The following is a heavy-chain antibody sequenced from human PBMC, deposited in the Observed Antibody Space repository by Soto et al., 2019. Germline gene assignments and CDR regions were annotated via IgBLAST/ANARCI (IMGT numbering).Heavy chain of an antibody. CDR1: GFTFSSYA. V-gene: IGHV3-23*01. Sequence: LRLSCAASGFTFSSYAMSWVRQAPGKGLEWVSAISGSGGSTYYADSVKGRFTISRDNSKNTLYLQMNSLRAEDTAVYYCAKPMRWDYYYYYGMDVWGQGTTVTVS. J-gene: IGHJ6*02. CDR2: ISGSGGST. D-gene: IGHD1-26*01. CDR3: AKPMRWDYYYYYGMDV.